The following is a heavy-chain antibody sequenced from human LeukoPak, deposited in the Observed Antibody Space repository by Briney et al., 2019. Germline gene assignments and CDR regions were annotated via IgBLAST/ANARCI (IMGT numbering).Heavy chain of an antibody. V-gene: IGHV3-21*01. CDR2: ISSSSSYI. J-gene: IGHJ3*02. CDR1: GFTFSSYS. D-gene: IGHD5-12*01. CDR3: ARVLGYSGYLDAFDI. Sequence: KTGGSLRLSCAASGFTFSSYSMYWVRQAPGKGLEWVSSISSSSSYIYYADSVKGRFTISRDNAKNSLYLQMNSLRAEDTAVYYCARVLGYSGYLDAFDIWGQGTMVTVSS.